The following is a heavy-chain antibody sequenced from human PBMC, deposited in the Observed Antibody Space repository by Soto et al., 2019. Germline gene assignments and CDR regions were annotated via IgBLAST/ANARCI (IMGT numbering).Heavy chain of an antibody. CDR3: ARLGGFYPSLDS. D-gene: IGHD3-22*01. CDR1: GASVSSTYW. Sequence: SETLSLTCAVSGASVSSTYWWSWVRQPPGKGPEWIGEINHRGSANYNPSLKSRVTISVDISKSQFSLRLSSVTAADTAVYYCARLGGFYPSLDSWGQGTLVTVSS. V-gene: IGHV4-4*02. CDR2: INHRGSA. J-gene: IGHJ5*01.